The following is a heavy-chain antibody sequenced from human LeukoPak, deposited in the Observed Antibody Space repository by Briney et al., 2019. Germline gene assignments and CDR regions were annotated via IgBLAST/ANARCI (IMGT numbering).Heavy chain of an antibody. D-gene: IGHD2-2*01. J-gene: IGHJ4*02. CDR3: ARDLLRRISVVVPAAPHY. CDR2: INPNSGGT. V-gene: IGHV1-2*02. CDR1: GYTFTGYY. Sequence: ASVKVSCKASGYTFTGYYMHWVRQAPGQGLEWMGWINPNSGGTNYAQKLQGRVTMTRDTSTSTVYMELSSLRSEDTAVYYCARDLLRRISVVVPAAPHYWGQGTLVTVSS.